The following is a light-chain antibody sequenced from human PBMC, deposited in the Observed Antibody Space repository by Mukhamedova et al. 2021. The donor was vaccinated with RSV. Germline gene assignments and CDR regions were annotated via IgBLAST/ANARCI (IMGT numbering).Light chain of an antibody. CDR2: DTS. J-gene: IGKJ2*03. V-gene: IGKV1-33*01. Sequence: WYQRRVHGKAPNLLISDTSDLESGVPSRFSGSGSGTDFTLTISSLQPEDTATYYCQQYDSLPYSFGRGTKVEIK. CDR3: QQYDSLPYS.